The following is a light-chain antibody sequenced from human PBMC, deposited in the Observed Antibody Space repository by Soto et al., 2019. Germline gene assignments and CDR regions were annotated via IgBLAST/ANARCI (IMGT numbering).Light chain of an antibody. J-gene: IGKJ1*01. CDR3: QQDNNYPWT. CDR2: KAS. V-gene: IGKV1-5*03. Sequence: DIQMTQSPSTLSASVGDRVTITCRASQSISSWLTWYQQKPGKAPKLLIYKASSLESGVPSRFSGSGSGTECTLTISSLQPDDFATYYCQQDNNYPWTFGQGTQVEIK. CDR1: QSISSW.